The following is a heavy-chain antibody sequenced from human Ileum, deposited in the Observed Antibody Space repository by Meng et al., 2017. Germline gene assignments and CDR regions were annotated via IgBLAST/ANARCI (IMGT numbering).Heavy chain of an antibody. V-gene: IGHV4-34*01. Sequence: GLGPLRPPDSLSLTCAFYGGSFIVYYWSWIRQPPGKGLGWIGEINHSGSTNYNPSLKSRVTISVNTSKNQFSLQLSSVTAADTAVYYCARGRGLIWFGEWFDPWGQGTLVTVSS. CDR3: ARGRGLIWFGEWFDP. CDR1: GGSFIVYY. D-gene: IGHD3-10*01. J-gene: IGHJ5*02. CDR2: INHSGST.